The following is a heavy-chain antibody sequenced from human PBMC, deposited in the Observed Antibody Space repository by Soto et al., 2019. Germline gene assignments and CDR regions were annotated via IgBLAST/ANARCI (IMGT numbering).Heavy chain of an antibody. CDR3: GGERGLVPAAQT. V-gene: IGHV3-21*01. CDR2: ISSSSSYI. D-gene: IGHD2-2*01. J-gene: IGHJ4*02. CDR1: GFTFSSYA. Sequence: GGSLRLSCAASGFTFSSYAMSWVRQAPGKGLEWVSAISSSSSYIYYADSVKGRFTISRDNAKNSLYLQMNSLRAEDTDEYYWGGERGLVPAAQTGGKGTLVTVS.